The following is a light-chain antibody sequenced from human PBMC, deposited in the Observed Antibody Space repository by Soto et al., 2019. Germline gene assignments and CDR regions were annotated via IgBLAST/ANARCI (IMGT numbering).Light chain of an antibody. CDR2: GPS. J-gene: IGKJ1*01. CDR1: QSVPKNY. Sequence: EIVLTQSPGTLSLSPGERATLSCRASQSVPKNYLAWYQQKPGQAPRLLIYGPSSRATGIPDRFSGSGSGTDFTLSISRLEPEDFAVYYCHQYATSPQTFGQGTKVDIK. CDR3: HQYATSPQT. V-gene: IGKV3-20*01.